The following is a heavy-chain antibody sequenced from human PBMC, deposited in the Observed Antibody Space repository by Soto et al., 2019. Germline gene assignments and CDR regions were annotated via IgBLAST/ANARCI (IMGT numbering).Heavy chain of an antibody. D-gene: IGHD2-15*01. CDR2: ISYDGSNK. Sequence: LRLSCAASGFTFSSYAMHWVRQAPGKGLEWVAVISYDGSNKYYADSVKGRFTISRDNSKNTLYLQMNSLRAEDTAVYYCARDSGASGGSYYYGMDVWGQGTTVTVSS. J-gene: IGHJ6*02. CDR1: GFTFSSYA. V-gene: IGHV3-30-3*01. CDR3: ARDSGASGGSYYYGMDV.